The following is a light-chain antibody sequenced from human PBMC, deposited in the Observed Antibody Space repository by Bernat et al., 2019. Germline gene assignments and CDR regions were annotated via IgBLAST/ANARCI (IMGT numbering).Light chain of an antibody. J-gene: IGLJ3*02. CDR1: SSDVGSYNL. Sequence: QSALTQPASVSGSPGQSITISCTGTSSDVGSYNLVSWYQQHPGKAPKLMIYEVSKRPSGVSNRFSGSKSGNTASLTISGLQPEDEADYYCCSNAGRRTWVFGAGPKLTVV. V-gene: IGLV2-23*02. CDR2: EVS. CDR3: CSNAGRRTWV.